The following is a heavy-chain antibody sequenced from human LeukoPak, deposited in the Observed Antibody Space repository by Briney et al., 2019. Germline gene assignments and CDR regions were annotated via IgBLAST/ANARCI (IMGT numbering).Heavy chain of an antibody. J-gene: IGHJ5*02. D-gene: IGHD2-15*01. CDR2: LYGGGST. V-gene: IGHV3-53*01. CDR3: ARTVAGSNWFDP. Sequence: GSLRLSCAASGFTVSNSYMSWVRQAPGKGLEWVSALYGGGSTYYADSVKGRFTISRDNSKNTLYLQMNSLRAEDTAVYSCARTVAGSNWFDPWGQGTLVTVSS. CDR1: GFTVSNSY.